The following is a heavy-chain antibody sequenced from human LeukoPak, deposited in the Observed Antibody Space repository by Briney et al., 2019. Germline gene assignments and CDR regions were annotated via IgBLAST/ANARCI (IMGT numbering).Heavy chain of an antibody. V-gene: IGHV3-7*03. CDR2: IKQDGSEK. CDR3: ARHWGVGSRYFDF. Sequence: GGSLRLSCAASGFTFSSYWMSWVRQAPGKGLEWVATIKQDGSEKYYVDSVKGRFTISRDNAKNSLYLQMNSLRAEDTALYYCARHWGVGSRYFDFWGQGTLVTVSS. J-gene: IGHJ4*02. D-gene: IGHD1-26*01. CDR1: GFTFSSYW.